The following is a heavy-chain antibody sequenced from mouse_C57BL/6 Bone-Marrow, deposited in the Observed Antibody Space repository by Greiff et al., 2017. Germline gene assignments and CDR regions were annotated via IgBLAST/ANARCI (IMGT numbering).Heavy chain of an antibody. J-gene: IGHJ1*03. V-gene: IGHV1-59*01. CDR3: ARSIYYGNYGYWYFDV. CDR2: IDPSDSYT. D-gene: IGHD2-1*01. CDR1: GYTFTSYW. Sequence: QVQLQQPGAELVRPGTSVKLSCKASGYTFTSYWMHWVKQRPGQGLEWIGVIDPSDSYTNYNQKFKGKATLTVDTSSSTAYMQLSSLTSEDSAVYYCARSIYYGNYGYWYFDVWGTGTTVTVSS.